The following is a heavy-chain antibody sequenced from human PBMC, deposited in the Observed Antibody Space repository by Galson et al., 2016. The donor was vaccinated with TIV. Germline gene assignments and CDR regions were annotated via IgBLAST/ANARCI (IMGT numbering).Heavy chain of an antibody. CDR2: IYWDDDK. CDR3: AHRRSVASAVLDAFDI. V-gene: IGHV2-5*02. D-gene: IGHD2-2*01. CDR1: GFSLSTSGVA. J-gene: IGHJ3*02. Sequence: PALVKPTQTLTLTCTFSGFSLSTSGVAVGWIRQPPGKALEWLALIYWDDDKRYRPSLKRRLTITKDTPKNQVLLTVTNLDPEDTATYYCAHRRSVASAVLDAFDIWGPGTVVTVSS.